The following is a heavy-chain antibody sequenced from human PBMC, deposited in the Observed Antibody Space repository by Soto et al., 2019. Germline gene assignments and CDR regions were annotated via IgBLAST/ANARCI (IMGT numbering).Heavy chain of an antibody. J-gene: IGHJ6*02. V-gene: IGHV3-11*01. Sequence: PGGSLRLSCAASGFTFSDYYMSWIRQAPGKGLEWVSYISSSGSTIYYADSVKGRFTISRDNAKNSLYLQMNSLRAEDTAVYYCAREIVGATHYYYGMDVWGQGTTVTVSS. CDR1: GFTFSDYY. CDR3: AREIVGATHYYYGMDV. D-gene: IGHD1-26*01. CDR2: ISSSGSTI.